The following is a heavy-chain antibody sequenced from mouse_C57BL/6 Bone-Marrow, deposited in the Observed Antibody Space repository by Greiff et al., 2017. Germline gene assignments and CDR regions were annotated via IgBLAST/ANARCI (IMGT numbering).Heavy chain of an antibody. CDR2: IYPGGGYT. J-gene: IGHJ1*03. Sequence: QVQLKKSGAELVRPGTSVKMSCKASGYTFTNYWIGWAKQRPGHGLEWIGDIYPGGGYTNYNEKFKGKATLTADKSSSTAYMQISSLTSEDSAIYYCARVTTVVATDWYFDVWGTGTTV. V-gene: IGHV1-63*01. D-gene: IGHD1-1*01. CDR1: GYTFTNYW. CDR3: ARVTTVVATDWYFDV.